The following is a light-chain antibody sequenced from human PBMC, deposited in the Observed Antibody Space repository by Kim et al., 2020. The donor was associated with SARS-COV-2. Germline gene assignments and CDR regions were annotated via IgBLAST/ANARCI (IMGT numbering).Light chain of an antibody. CDR3: QTWGTGIRV. V-gene: IGLV4-69*01. CDR2: LNIDGGH. CDR1: SGPRVSA. J-gene: IGLJ3*02. Sequence: ALVKLTCTLSSGPRVSAIAWHQHQPEKGPRYLMMLNIDGGHSKGDGIPDRFSGSSSGADRYLTISGLQSEDEADYYCQTWGTGIRVFGGGTQLTVL.